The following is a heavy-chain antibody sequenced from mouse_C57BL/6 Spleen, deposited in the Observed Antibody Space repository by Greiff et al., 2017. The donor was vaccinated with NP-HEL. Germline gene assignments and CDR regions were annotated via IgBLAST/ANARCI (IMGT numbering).Heavy chain of an antibody. CDR3: AREGAYDYFDY. V-gene: IGHV3-1*01. CDR2: ISYSGST. Sequence: VQLQESGPGMVKPSQSLSLTCTVTGYSITSGYDWHWIRHFPGNKLEWMGYISYSGSTNYNPSLKSRISITHDTSKNHFFLKLNSVTTEDTATYYCAREGAYDYFDYWGQGTTLTVSS. J-gene: IGHJ2*01. CDR1: GYSITSGYD. D-gene: IGHD2-3*01.